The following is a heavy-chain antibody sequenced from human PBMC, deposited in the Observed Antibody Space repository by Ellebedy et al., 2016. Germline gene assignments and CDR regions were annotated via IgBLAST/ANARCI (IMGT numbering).Heavy chain of an antibody. Sequence: GESLKISCAASGLTFSDYAMNWVRQAPGKGLEWVSGISASDDSTYYGDSVRGRFTISRDNSKKTVYLQMNSLRAEDTAVYYCAKRLWSGHAGGPFDYWGQGTLVTVSS. V-gene: IGHV3-23*01. D-gene: IGHD3-3*01. J-gene: IGHJ4*02. CDR2: ISASDDST. CDR1: GLTFSDYA. CDR3: AKRLWSGHAGGPFDY.